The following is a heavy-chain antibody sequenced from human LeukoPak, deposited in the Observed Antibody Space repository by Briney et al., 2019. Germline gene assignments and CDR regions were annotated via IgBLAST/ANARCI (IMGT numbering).Heavy chain of an antibody. CDR2: IYYSGST. CDR3: ARDRYYYGSGSSYNWFDP. D-gene: IGHD3-10*01. V-gene: IGHV4-39*07. CDR1: GGSISSSSYY. J-gene: IGHJ5*02. Sequence: SETLSLTCTVSGGSISSSSYYWGWIRQPPGKGLEWIGSIYYSGSTYYNPSLKSRVTISVDTSKNQFSLKLSSVTAADTAVYYCARDRYYYGSGSSYNWFDPWGQGTLVTVSS.